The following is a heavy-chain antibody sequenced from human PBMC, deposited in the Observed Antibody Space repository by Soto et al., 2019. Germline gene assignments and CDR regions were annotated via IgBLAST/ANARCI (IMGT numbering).Heavy chain of an antibody. CDR2: FRESGGTT. J-gene: IGHJ4*02. V-gene: IGHV3-23*01. D-gene: IGHD3-16*01. Sequence: VHLSESGGGLVQPGGSLRLSCAASGFTFSSSAMSWVRQAPGKGLEWVATFRESGGTTHYADSVKGRFTISRDASKNMLNLQMNSPRAEDTAIYYCAKDSHWGIISPTHDYWGQGTRVTVSS. CDR1: GFTFSSSA. CDR3: AKDSHWGIISPTHDY.